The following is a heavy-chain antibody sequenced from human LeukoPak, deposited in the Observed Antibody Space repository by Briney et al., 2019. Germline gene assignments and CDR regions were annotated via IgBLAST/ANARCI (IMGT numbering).Heavy chain of an antibody. Sequence: GGSLRLSCAASGFTFSSYEMNWVRQAPGKGLGWVSYISSSGSTIYYAGSLKGRFTSSRDNAKNSLYLQMNSLRAEDTAVYYFAELGITMIGGGWGKGTTVTISA. D-gene: IGHD3-10*02. CDR2: ISSSGSTI. CDR3: AELGITMIGGG. CDR1: GFTFSSYE. V-gene: IGHV3-48*03. J-gene: IGHJ6*04.